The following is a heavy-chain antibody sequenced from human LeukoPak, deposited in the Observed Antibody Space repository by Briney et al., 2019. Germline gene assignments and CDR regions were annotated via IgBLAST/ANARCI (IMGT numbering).Heavy chain of an antibody. J-gene: IGHJ3*02. V-gene: IGHV4-34*01. D-gene: IGHD3-10*01. CDR2: INHSGST. Sequence: SETLSLTCAVYGGSFSGYYWSWIRQPPGKGLEWIGEINHSGSTNYNPSLKSRVTISVDTSKNQFSLKLGSVTAADTAVYYCARKPTWFGGSAFDIWGQGTMVTVSS. CDR1: GGSFSGYY. CDR3: ARKPTWFGGSAFDI.